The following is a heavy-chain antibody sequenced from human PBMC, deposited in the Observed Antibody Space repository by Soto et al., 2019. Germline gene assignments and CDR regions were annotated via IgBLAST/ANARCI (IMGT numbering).Heavy chain of an antibody. D-gene: IGHD2-8*01. CDR3: ARTPGNGNWFDT. J-gene: IGHJ5*02. CDR2: IDWDDDK. Sequence: SGPTLVNPTQTLTLTCTFSGFSLSTSGMRVSWIRQPPGKALEWLARIDWDDDKFYSTSLKTRLTISEDTSKNQVVLTMTNMDPVDTATYYCARTPGNGNWFDTWGQGTLVTVSS. V-gene: IGHV2-70*04. CDR1: GFSLSTSGMR.